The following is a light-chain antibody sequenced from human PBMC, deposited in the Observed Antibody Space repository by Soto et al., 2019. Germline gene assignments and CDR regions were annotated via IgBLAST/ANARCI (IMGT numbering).Light chain of an antibody. V-gene: IGKV3-15*01. J-gene: IGKJ1*01. CDR1: QSISNN. CDR3: QHYSNWPPWT. CDR2: RAS. Sequence: IVMTQSPATLSWSPGERATLSCRASQSISNNLSWYQQKPGQAPRLLIYRASTRATGIPVRFSGSGSGTDFTLTLSSLQSEDFAVYYCQHYSNWPPWTFGQGTKVEIK.